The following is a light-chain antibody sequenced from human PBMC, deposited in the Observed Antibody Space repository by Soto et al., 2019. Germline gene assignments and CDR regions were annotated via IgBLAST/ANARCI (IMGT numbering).Light chain of an antibody. CDR2: ATS. V-gene: IGKV1-39*01. CDR1: QNIRSY. CDR3: QQGYRSRWT. Sequence: DIQMTQSPSSLSASVGDRVTITCRASQNIRSYLNWYQQKPGKAPQLLIYATSSLQTGVPSRFSASGSGTDFSLVISDLQPKDSATYDCQQGYRSRWTSGRGPKVEI. J-gene: IGKJ1*01.